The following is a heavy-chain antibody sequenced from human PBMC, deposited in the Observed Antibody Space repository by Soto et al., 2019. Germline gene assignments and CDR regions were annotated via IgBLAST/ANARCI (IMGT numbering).Heavy chain of an antibody. CDR1: GFTFSSYS. CDR3: ARGQDRYCSGGSCYRWFDP. V-gene: IGHV3-21*01. D-gene: IGHD2-15*01. CDR2: ISSSSSYI. J-gene: IGHJ5*02. Sequence: PGGSLRLSCAASGFTFSSYSMNWVRHPPGKGLERVSSISSSSSYIYYADSMKGRFTITRDNAKNSLYLQMNSLRAEDTAVYYCARGQDRYCSGGSCYRWFDPWGQGTLVTVSS.